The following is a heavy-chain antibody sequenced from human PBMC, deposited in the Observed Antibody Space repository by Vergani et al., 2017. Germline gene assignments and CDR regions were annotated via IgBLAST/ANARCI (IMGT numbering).Heavy chain of an antibody. CDR2: INHSGST. V-gene: IGHV4-34*01. CDR3: ARSPPLRLVSLRAVRRLGAFVI. J-gene: IGHJ3*02. CDR1: GGTFSGYY. Sequence: QVQLQQWGAGLFKPSETLSLTCAVYGGTFSGYYWSWIRQPPGKGLEWIGEINHSGSTYYNPSLKSRVTISVDTSKNQFSLMLSSVTAADTAVFYCARSPPLRLVSLRAVRRLGAFVIWGQGTMVTVSS. D-gene: IGHD2-8*02.